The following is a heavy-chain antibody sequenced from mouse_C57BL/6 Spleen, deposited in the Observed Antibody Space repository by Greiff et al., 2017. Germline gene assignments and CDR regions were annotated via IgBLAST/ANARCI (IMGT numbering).Heavy chain of an antibody. Sequence: QVQLQQSGPELVKPGASVKISCKASGYAFSSSWMNWVKQRPGKGLEWIGRIYPGDGDTNYNGKFKGKATLTADKSSSTAYMQLSSLTSEDSAVYYCAEYYYDSSPWYFDVWGTGTTVTVSS. CDR1: GYAFSSSW. D-gene: IGHD1-1*01. V-gene: IGHV1-82*01. J-gene: IGHJ1*03. CDR3: AEYYYDSSPWYFDV. CDR2: IYPGDGDT.